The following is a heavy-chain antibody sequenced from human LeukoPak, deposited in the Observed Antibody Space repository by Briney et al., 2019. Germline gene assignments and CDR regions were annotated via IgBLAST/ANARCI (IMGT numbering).Heavy chain of an antibody. Sequence: PGGSLRLSCAASGFTFSTYWMHSVRQAPGKGLVWVSRINSDESSTTYAASVKGRFTISRDNAKNTLYLQMNRLRADDTAVYYCASGSFYGGVAFDYWGQGTLVTVSS. CDR1: GFTFSTYW. CDR2: INSDESST. J-gene: IGHJ4*02. V-gene: IGHV3-74*01. CDR3: ASGSFYGGVAFDY. D-gene: IGHD4-23*01.